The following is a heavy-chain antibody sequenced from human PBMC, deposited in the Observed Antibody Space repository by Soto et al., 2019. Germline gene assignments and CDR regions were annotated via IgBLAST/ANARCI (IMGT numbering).Heavy chain of an antibody. J-gene: IGHJ6*02. V-gene: IGHV1-69*13. CDR2: IIPIFGTA. CDR1: GGTFSSYA. D-gene: IGHD2-15*01. Sequence: GASVKVSCKASGGTFSSYAISWVRQAPGQGLEWMGGIIPIFGTANYAQKFQGRVMITADESTSTAYMELSSLRSEDTAVYYCAIGWLPKDYYYYGMDVWGQGTTVTVSS. CDR3: AIGWLPKDYYYYGMDV.